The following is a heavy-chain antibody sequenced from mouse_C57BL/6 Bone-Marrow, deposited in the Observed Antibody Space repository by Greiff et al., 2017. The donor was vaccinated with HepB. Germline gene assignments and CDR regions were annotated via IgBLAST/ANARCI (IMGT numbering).Heavy chain of an antibody. CDR1: GYTFTSYG. V-gene: IGHV1-81*01. Sequence: QVQLQQSGAELARPGASVKLSCKASGYTFTSYGISWVKQRTGQGLEWIGEIYPRSGNTYYNEKFKGKATLTADKSSSTAYMELRSLTPEDSAVYFCARSRGRYYFDYWGQGTTLTVSS. CDR2: IYPRSGNT. J-gene: IGHJ2*01. CDR3: ARSRGRYYFDY.